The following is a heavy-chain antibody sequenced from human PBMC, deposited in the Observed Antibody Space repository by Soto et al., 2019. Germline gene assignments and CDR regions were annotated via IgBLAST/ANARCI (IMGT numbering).Heavy chain of an antibody. CDR1: GYSFSNRY. J-gene: IGHJ4*02. Sequence: GASVKVSCKAYGYSFSNRYVVWVRQAPGQGLEWMGVINPAGGSTSYAQKFQDRVTMTRDMSTSTVYLDLISLRSDDTAIYYCARDSSGYGLLDYWGQGTLVTVSS. V-gene: IGHV1-46*01. CDR2: INPAGGST. CDR3: ARDSSGYGLLDY. D-gene: IGHD3-22*01.